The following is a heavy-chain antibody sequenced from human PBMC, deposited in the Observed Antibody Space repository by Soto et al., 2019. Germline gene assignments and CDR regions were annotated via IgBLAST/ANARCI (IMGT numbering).Heavy chain of an antibody. CDR1: GFSLTTGRMG. V-gene: IGHV2-26*03. Sequence: QVTLKESGPVLVKATETLTLTCSISGFSLTTGRMGVSWIRQPPGKALEWLAHIFSNNERSYTTSLQNRLSISADNSKRPVVLTMTDVGPVDTATYFCARLVADSSWYYYGLDVWGQGASVTVS. J-gene: IGHJ6*02. CDR2: IFSNNER. D-gene: IGHD3-10*01. CDR3: ARLVADSSWYYYGLDV.